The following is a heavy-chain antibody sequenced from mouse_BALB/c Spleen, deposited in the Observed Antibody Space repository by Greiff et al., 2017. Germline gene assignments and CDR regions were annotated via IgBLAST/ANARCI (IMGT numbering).Heavy chain of an antibody. CDR2: IDPANGNT. J-gene: IGHJ4*01. V-gene: IGHV14-3*02. CDR1: GFNIKDTY. CDR3: ARVTTVVADYAMDY. Sequence: VQLQQSGAELVKPGASVKLSCTASGFNIKDTYMHWVKQRPEQGLEWIGRIDPANGNTKYDPKFQGKATITADTSSNTAYLQLSSLTSEDTAVYYCARVTTVVADYAMDYWGQGTSVTVS. D-gene: IGHD1-1*01.